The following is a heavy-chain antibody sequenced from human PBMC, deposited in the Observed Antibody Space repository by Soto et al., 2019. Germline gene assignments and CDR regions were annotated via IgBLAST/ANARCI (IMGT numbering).Heavy chain of an antibody. CDR2: ICSLSQTI. CDR3: AREDITGTRSFDY. Sequence: PGGSLRLSCGVSEFTFSSYSMNWVRQAPGKGLEWLAYICSLSQTIYYADSVKGRFTISRDNAKNSLYLQMNSLRDEDTAVYFCAREDITGTRSFDYWGQGTRVTVSS. D-gene: IGHD1-20*01. V-gene: IGHV3-48*02. J-gene: IGHJ4*02. CDR1: EFTFSSYS.